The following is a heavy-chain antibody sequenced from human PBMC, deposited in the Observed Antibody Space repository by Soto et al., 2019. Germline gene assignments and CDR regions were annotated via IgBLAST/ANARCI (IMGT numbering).Heavy chain of an antibody. J-gene: IGHJ5*02. D-gene: IGHD3-3*01. V-gene: IGHV1-58*01. CDR1: GFTFTSSA. Sequence: GASVKVSCKASGFTFTSSAVQWVRQARGQRLEWIGWIVVGSGNTNYAQKFQERVTITRDMSTSTAYMELSSLRSEDTAVYYCAAKYYDFWSGSNNWFDPWGQGTLVTVSS. CDR2: IVVGSGNT. CDR3: AAKYYDFWSGSNNWFDP.